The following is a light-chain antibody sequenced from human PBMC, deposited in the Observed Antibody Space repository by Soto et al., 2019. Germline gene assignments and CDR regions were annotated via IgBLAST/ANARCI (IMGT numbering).Light chain of an antibody. CDR1: QSVCSRC. V-gene: IGKV3-20*01. J-gene: IGKJ1*01. Sequence: ETVLTQSPGTLSLSPGERVTLSCRASQSVCSRCLAWYQQRPGQSPTLLIYGASSRATGIPDRFSGSGSGTDFTLTISSLEPEDFAVYYCQHYGTTPWTFGQGTKVGIK. CDR2: GAS. CDR3: QHYGTTPWT.